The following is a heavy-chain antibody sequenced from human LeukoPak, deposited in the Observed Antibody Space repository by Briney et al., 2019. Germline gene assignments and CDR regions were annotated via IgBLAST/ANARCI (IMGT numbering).Heavy chain of an antibody. CDR3: AKVWFGELFGGLDP. J-gene: IGHJ5*02. Sequence: GGSLRLSCAASGFTFSSYGMHWVRQAPGKGLEGVAVISYDGSNKYYADSVKGRFTISRDNSKNTLYLQMNSLRAEDTAVYYCAKVWFGELFGGLDPWGQGTLVTVSS. V-gene: IGHV3-30*18. D-gene: IGHD3-10*01. CDR1: GFTFSSYG. CDR2: ISYDGSNK.